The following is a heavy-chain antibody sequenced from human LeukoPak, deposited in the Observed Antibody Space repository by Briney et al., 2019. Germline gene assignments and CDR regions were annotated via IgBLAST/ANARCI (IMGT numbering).Heavy chain of an antibody. CDR2: ISGSGGST. Sequence: GGSLRLSCAASGFTFSSYAMSWVRRAPGKGLEWVSAISGSGGSTYYADSVKGRFTISRDNSKNTLYLQMNSLRAEDTAVYYCAKVLGQWLVRGAFDIWGQGTMVTVSS. J-gene: IGHJ3*02. D-gene: IGHD6-19*01. CDR3: AKVLGQWLVRGAFDI. V-gene: IGHV3-23*01. CDR1: GFTFSSYA.